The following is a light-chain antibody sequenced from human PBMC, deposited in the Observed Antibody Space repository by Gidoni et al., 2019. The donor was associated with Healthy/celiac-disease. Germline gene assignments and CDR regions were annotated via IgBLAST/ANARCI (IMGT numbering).Light chain of an antibody. V-gene: IGKV4-1*01. J-gene: IGKJ4*01. Sequence: VALGERATINCKSSQSVLYSSNNKNYLAWYQQKPGQPPKLLIYWASTRESGVPDRFSGSGSGTDFTLTISSLQAEDVAVYYCQQYYSTPPLTFXGXTKVXIK. CDR2: WAS. CDR3: QQYYSTPPLT. CDR1: QSVLYSSNNKNY.